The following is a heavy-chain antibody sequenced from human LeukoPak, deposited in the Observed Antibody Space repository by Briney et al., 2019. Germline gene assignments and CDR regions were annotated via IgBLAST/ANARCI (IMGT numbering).Heavy chain of an antibody. CDR3: AREGTGYPYYYYYYMDV. V-gene: IGHV3-7*01. CDR1: GFNFSSYW. CDR2: IKDDGREK. J-gene: IGHJ6*03. D-gene: IGHD2-8*02. Sequence: GGSLRLSCAASGFNFSSYWMTWVCQAPGKGLEWVANIKDDGREKYYVDSVMGRFTIFRDNAKNSLYLQMNSLRAEDTAVYYCAREGTGYPYYYYYYMDVWGKGTMVTVSS.